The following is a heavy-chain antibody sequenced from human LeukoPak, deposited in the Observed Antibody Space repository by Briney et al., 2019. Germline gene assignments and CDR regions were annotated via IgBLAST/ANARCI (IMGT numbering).Heavy chain of an antibody. CDR2: ITTRSSTI. J-gene: IGHJ4*02. D-gene: IGHD6-6*01. V-gene: IGHV3-48*02. CDR1: GFTFSTYA. CDR3: ARVRSSYYFDY. Sequence: GGSLRLSCAASGFTFSTYAMSWVRQAPGKGLEWVSFITTRSSTIYYADSVKGRFTISRDNAKNSLYLQMNSLREEGTAVYYCARVRSSYYFDYWGQGTLVTVSP.